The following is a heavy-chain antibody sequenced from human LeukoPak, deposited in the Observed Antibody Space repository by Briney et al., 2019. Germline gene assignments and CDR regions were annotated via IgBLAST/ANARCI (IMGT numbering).Heavy chain of an antibody. Sequence: SETLSLTCTVSGGSISSYYWSWIRQPPGKGLEWIGYIYYSGSTNYNPSLKSRVTISVDTSKNQFSLKLSSVTAADTAVYYCARGGADPGIAAADLNYFDYWGQGTLVTVSS. D-gene: IGHD6-13*01. CDR2: IYYSGST. CDR1: GGSISSYY. J-gene: IGHJ4*02. V-gene: IGHV4-59*12. CDR3: ARGGADPGIAAADLNYFDY.